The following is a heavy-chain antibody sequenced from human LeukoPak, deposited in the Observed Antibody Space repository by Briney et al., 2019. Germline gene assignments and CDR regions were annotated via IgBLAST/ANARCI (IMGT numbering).Heavy chain of an antibody. CDR2: ISGSGGST. V-gene: IGHV3-23*01. Sequence: GGSLRLSCAASGFTFSSYAMSWVRQAPGKGLEWVSAISGSGGSTYYADSVKGRFTISRDNSKNTLYLQMNSLRAEDTAVYYCTTSSGSYRFDPWGQGTLVTVSS. J-gene: IGHJ5*02. D-gene: IGHD1-26*01. CDR1: GFTFSSYA. CDR3: TTSSGSYRFDP.